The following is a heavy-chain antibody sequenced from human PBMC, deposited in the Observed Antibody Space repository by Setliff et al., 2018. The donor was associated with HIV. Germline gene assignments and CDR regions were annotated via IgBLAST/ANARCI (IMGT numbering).Heavy chain of an antibody. V-gene: IGHV1-46*01. D-gene: IGHD1-26*01. CDR2: INPSGGST. Sequence: ASVKVSCKASGYTFTSFYLHWVRQAPGQGLEWMAIINPSGGSTSYAQKFQGRVTMTRNTSISTAYMELNSLRSEDTAVYYCARGHSHGYGYSGSYGPFDIWRQGTMVTVSS. CDR3: ARGHSHGYGYSGSYGPFDI. CDR1: GYTFTSFY. J-gene: IGHJ3*02.